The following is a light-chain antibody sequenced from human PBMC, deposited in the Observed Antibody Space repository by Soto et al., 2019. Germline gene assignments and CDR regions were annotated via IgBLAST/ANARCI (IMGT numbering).Light chain of an antibody. V-gene: IGLV4-69*01. Sequence: QPVLTQSPSASASLGASVKLTCTLSSGHNSYAIAWHQQQPEKGPRYLMKLNSDGSHSKGDGIPDRFSGSSSGAERYLTISSLQSDDEADYYCQTWGTGIQVFGGGTKLTVL. CDR2: LNSDGSH. J-gene: IGLJ3*02. CDR1: SGHNSYA. CDR3: QTWGTGIQV.